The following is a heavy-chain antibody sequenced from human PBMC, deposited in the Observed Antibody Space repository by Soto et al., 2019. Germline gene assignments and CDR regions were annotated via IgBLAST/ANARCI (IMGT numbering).Heavy chain of an antibody. CDR2: INPNSGGT. Sequence: GASVKVSCKASGYTFTGYYMHWVRQAPGQGLEWMGWINPNSGGTNYAQKFQGWVTMTRDTSISTAYMELSRLRSDDTAVYYCARARGAVQLERHAFDIWGQGTMVTVSS. V-gene: IGHV1-2*04. D-gene: IGHD1-1*01. CDR1: GYTFTGYY. CDR3: ARARGAVQLERHAFDI. J-gene: IGHJ3*02.